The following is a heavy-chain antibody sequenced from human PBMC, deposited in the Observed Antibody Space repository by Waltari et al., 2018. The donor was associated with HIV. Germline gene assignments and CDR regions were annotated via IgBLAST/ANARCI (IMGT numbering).Heavy chain of an antibody. CDR3: VSSYQRSTGHASAFDI. CDR1: GNSFSGYH. V-gene: IGHV1-2*02. D-gene: IGHD2-2*01. Sequence: QLVQSGAAIKKPGDSVRVSCKSSGNSFSGYHTHWVRQTPAYEFEWLGWSNPNTGGANYAQKFQGRVTMIRDTSVTATYMNLTALTSADTAVYFCVSSYQRSTGHASAFDIWGQGTVISVSS. CDR2: SNPNTGGA. J-gene: IGHJ3*02.